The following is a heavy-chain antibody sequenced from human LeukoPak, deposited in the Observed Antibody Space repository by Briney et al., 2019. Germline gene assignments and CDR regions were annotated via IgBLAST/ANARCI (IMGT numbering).Heavy chain of an antibody. V-gene: IGHV1-46*01. CDR3: ARGTQIDSSVYYAGHFDY. D-gene: IGHD3-22*01. CDR2: INPNDGST. Sequence: ASVKVSCKASGYTFTAYHMHWVRQAPGQGLEWMGIINPNDGSTNYAQRFQGRVTMTRDRSPSTVYMELSSLRSEDTAVYYYARGTQIDSSVYYAGHFDYWGQGTLVTVSS. J-gene: IGHJ4*02. CDR1: GYTFTAYH.